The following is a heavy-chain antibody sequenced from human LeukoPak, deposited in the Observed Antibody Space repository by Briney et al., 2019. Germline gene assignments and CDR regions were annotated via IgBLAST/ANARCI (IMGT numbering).Heavy chain of an antibody. D-gene: IGHD2-8*01. J-gene: IGHJ4*02. CDR3: ARVEYCTKGVCINFDL. CDR1: GYTFTGSY. V-gene: IGHV1-2*02. Sequence: GASLKVSCKASGYTFTGSYIHWMRQAPGQGLEWMAWINPNSGGTKYAQKFQGRVTVTRDTSTSTAYMELSGLRADDTATYYCARVEYCTKGVCINFDLWGQGTLVAVSS. CDR2: INPNSGGT.